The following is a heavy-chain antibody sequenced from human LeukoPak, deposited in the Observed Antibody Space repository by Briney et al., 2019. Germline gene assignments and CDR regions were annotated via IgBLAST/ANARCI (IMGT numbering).Heavy chain of an antibody. CDR2: ISYSGSS. Sequence: PSETLSLTCTVSGDSITSNYWSWIRQSPDKGLEWIGYISYSGSSYYNPSLKSRVIISLDTSKNQFSLRLSSVTAADTAVYYCARDLLWRSTYTYAFDSWGQGPLVTVSS. CDR3: ARDLLWRSTYTYAFDS. CDR1: GDSITSNY. J-gene: IGHJ5*01. V-gene: IGHV4-59*01. D-gene: IGHD3-10*01.